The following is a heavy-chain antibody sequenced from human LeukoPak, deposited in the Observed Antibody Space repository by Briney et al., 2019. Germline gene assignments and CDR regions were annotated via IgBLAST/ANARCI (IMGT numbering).Heavy chain of an antibody. J-gene: IGHJ4*02. D-gene: IGHD2-2*01. Sequence: GGSLRRSCAASGFTFSSYGMDWVGHAPGKGLEGVAVICGDGSSKYYADSVKGRLTISRDNSKNTLDLQRNSPRAEDTAVYYCARVMGRYCSSTSCYVDYWGQGTRVNGS. CDR2: ICGDGSSK. V-gene: IGHV3-30*03. CDR1: GFTFSSYG. CDR3: ARVMGRYCSSTSCYVDY.